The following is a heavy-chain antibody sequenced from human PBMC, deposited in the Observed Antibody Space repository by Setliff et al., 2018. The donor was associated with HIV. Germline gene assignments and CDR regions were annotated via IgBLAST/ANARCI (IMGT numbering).Heavy chain of an antibody. CDR2: INPNSGGT. D-gene: IGHD3-3*01. Sequence: ASVKVSCKASGYTFTGYYMHWVRQAPGQGLEWMGWINPNSGGTNYAQRFQGRVTMTRDTSISTAYMELSRLRSDDTAVYYCARCYYNFWSGYPLDYMDVWGKGTTVTVSS. CDR3: ARCYYNFWSGYPLDYMDV. J-gene: IGHJ6*03. CDR1: GYTFTGYY. V-gene: IGHV1-2*02.